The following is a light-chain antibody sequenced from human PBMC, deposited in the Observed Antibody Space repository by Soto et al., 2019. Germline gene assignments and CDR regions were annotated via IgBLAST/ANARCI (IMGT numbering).Light chain of an antibody. V-gene: IGLV1-47*01. CDR3: ASRDDSLSGVV. Sequence: QSVLTQPPSASGTPGQRVTISCSGGSSNIGRNFVYWYQQLPGAAPKLLMYKNNQRPSGVPDRFSGSKSGTSASLAIDGLRSEDEADYYCASRDDSLSGVVFGGGTKLTVL. CDR2: KNN. CDR1: SSNIGRNF. J-gene: IGLJ2*01.